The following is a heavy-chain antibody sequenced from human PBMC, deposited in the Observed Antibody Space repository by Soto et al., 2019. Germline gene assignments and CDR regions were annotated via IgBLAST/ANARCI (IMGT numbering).Heavy chain of an antibody. CDR1: GYTFPSYW. J-gene: IGHJ4*02. D-gene: IGHD2-8*01. CDR3: ARLRDCSNGICYRLDY. CDR2: IDPGDSDT. V-gene: IGHV5-51*01. Sequence: GESLKISCKGSGYTFPSYWVGGGGKVPGKGLEGMGIIDPGDSDTRYSPSFQGQVTISADKSITTAYLQWNSLKASDTAMYYCARLRDCSNGICYRLDYWGQGTLVTVSS.